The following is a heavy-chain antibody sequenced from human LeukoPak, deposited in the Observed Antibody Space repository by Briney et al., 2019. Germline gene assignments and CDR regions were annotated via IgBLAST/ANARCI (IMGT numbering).Heavy chain of an antibody. CDR2: IYHSGST. Sequence: PSQTLSLTCAVSGVSITSGGYSWSSIRQPPRKGLEWSGYIYHSGSTYSNPSLKSRVTISVDRSKKQFSLKLSSVTAADTAVYYCGRFGSPGYCSSTSCLPQLNWFDPWGEGTPVSVCS. CDR3: GRFGSPGYCSSTSCLPQLNWFDP. J-gene: IGHJ5*02. D-gene: IGHD2-2*01. CDR1: GVSITSGGYS. V-gene: IGHV4-30-2*01.